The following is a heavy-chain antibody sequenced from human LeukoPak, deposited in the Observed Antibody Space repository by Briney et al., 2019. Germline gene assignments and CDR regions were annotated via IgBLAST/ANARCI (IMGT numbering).Heavy chain of an antibody. D-gene: IGHD1-26*01. Sequence: SVKVSCKASGYTFTGYYMHWVRQAPGQGLEWMGGIIPIFGTANYAQKFQGRVTITTDESTSTAYMELSSLRSEDTAVYYCARALGATPNWFDPWGQGTLVTVSS. CDR2: IIPIFGTA. V-gene: IGHV1-69*05. CDR1: GYTFTGYY. CDR3: ARALGATPNWFDP. J-gene: IGHJ5*02.